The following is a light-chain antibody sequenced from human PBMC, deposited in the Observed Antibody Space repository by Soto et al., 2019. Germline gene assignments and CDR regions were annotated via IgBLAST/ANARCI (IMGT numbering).Light chain of an antibody. CDR1: QSVSSY. CDR3: QQRSNWPWT. CDR2: DAS. Sequence: EMVMTQSPATMSVSPGERATISCGASQSVSSYLAWYQQKPGQAPRILIYDASNRATGIPARFSGSGSGTDFTLTISSLETEDFAVYYCQQRSNWPWTFGQGTKVDIK. V-gene: IGKV3-11*01. J-gene: IGKJ1*01.